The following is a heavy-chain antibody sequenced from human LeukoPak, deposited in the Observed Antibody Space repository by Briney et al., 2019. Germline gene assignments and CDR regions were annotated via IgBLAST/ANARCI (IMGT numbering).Heavy chain of an antibody. CDR3: ARIPGYSYGSHFDY. CDR2: IYYSGST. J-gene: IGHJ4*02. CDR1: GASTTNYY. Sequence: PSETLSLSCTLSGASTTNYYGSSIRHPPRKGLEWSGHIYYSGSTNYNLSLKSRVTISFDTSKNHFSLQLRSVTVADTAVYYCARIPGYSYGSHFDYWGQGALVTVSS. V-gene: IGHV4-59*01. D-gene: IGHD5-18*01.